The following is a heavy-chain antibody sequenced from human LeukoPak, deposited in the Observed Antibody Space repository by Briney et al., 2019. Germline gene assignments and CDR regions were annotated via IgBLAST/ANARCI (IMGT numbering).Heavy chain of an antibody. V-gene: IGHV3-23*01. J-gene: IGHJ1*01. CDR3: AKVGPDYVLRYFRH. CDR1: GFTFSSSA. CDR2: ISGSGGST. Sequence: GGSLRLSCAASGFTFSSSAMNWVRQAPGKGLEWVSAISGSGGSTYYADSVKGRFTISRDNSKNTLYLQMNSLRAEDTAVYYCAKVGPDYVLRYFRHWGQGTLVTVSS. D-gene: IGHD4-17*01.